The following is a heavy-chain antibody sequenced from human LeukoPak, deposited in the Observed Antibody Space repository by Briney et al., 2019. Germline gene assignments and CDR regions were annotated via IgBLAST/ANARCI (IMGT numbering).Heavy chain of an antibody. Sequence: GSSVKVSCKASGGTFSSYAISWVRQAPGQGLEWMGGIIPIFGTANYAQKFQGRVTITADESTSTAYMELSSLRSEDTAVYYCARAYDFWSGYYQPYYYYGMDVWGQGTTVTVSS. D-gene: IGHD3-3*01. CDR2: IIPIFGTA. J-gene: IGHJ6*02. CDR3: ARAYDFWSGYYQPYYYYGMDV. CDR1: GGTFSSYA. V-gene: IGHV1-69*01.